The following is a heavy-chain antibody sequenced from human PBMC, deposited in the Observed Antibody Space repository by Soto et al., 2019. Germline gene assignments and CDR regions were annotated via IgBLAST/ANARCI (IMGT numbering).Heavy chain of an antibody. D-gene: IGHD2-15*01. Sequence: SVKVSCKASGGTFSSYSISWVRQAPVQGLEWMGGIIPIFGTANYAQKFQGRVTITADESTSTAYMELSSLRSEDTAVYYCARDRCSGGSCIDYWGQGTLVTVS. J-gene: IGHJ4*02. V-gene: IGHV1-69*13. CDR2: IIPIFGTA. CDR1: GGTFSSYS. CDR3: ARDRCSGGSCIDY.